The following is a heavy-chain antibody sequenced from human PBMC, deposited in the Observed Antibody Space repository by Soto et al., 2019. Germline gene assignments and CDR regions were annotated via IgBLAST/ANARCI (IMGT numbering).Heavy chain of an antibody. CDR2: INHSGST. CDR3: ARQYYRFLQWFHESRGMDV. CDR1: GGSFSGYY. D-gene: IGHD3-3*01. V-gene: IGHV4-34*01. J-gene: IGHJ6*01. Sequence: PSETLSLTCAVYGGSFSGYYWSWIRQPPGKGLEWIGEINHSGSTNYNPSLKSRVTISVDTSKNQLSLKLSSVTAADTAVYYCARQYYRFLQWFHESRGMDVWGQGTTVTV.